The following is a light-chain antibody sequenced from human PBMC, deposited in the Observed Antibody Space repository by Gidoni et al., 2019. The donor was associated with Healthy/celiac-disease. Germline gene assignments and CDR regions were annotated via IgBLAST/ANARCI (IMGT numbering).Light chain of an antibody. CDR2: DVS. CDR1: SSDVGGYNY. J-gene: IGLJ1*01. Sequence: QAAPTQPAPVSGSLGQSTTLSCTGTSSDVGGYNYVPWYQQPPGKAPKHMIYDVSNRPSGVSNRFSGSKSGNTASLTISGLQAEDEADYYCSSYTSSSTYVFGTGTKVTVL. V-gene: IGLV2-14*01. CDR3: SSYTSSSTYV.